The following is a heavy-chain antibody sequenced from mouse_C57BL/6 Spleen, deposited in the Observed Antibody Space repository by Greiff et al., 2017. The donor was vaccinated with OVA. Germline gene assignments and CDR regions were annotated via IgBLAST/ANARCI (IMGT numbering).Heavy chain of an antibody. CDR3: ARGAYYDYDVGYAMDY. CDR1: GYAFTNYL. J-gene: IGHJ4*01. Sequence: VQLQQSGAELVRPGTSVKVSCKASGYAFTNYLIEWVKQRPGQGLEWIGVINPGSGGTNYNEKFKGKATLTADKSSSTAYMQLSSLTSEDSAVYFCARGAYYDYDVGYAMDYWGQGTSVTVSS. V-gene: IGHV1-54*01. D-gene: IGHD2-4*01. CDR2: INPGSGGT.